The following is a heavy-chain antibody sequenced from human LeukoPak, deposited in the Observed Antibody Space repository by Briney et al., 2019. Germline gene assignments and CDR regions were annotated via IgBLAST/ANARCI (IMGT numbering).Heavy chain of an antibody. J-gene: IGHJ6*03. CDR2: MNPNSGNT. Sequence: ASVKVSCKASGYTFTSYDINWVRQATGQGLEWMGWMNPNSGNTGYAQKFQGRVTITRNTSISTAYMELSSLRSEDTAVYYCARGGLGYYYYYIDVWGKGTTVTVSS. CDR3: ARGGLGYYYYYIDV. D-gene: IGHD6-6*01. V-gene: IGHV1-8*03. CDR1: GYTFTSYD.